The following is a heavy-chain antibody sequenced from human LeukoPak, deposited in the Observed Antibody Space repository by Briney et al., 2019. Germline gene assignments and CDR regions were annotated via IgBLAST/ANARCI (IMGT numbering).Heavy chain of an antibody. CDR1: GFXFSSYA. CDR3: AKDLAYDTSGYPSWYFDL. Sequence: GGSLRLSCAASGFXFSSYAISWVRQAPGKGLEWVSSISGSGGSTYYADSVKGRFTISRDNSKYTLCLQMNSLRAEDTAVYSCAKDLAYDTSGYPSWYFDLWGRGTLVTVSS. V-gene: IGHV3-23*01. CDR2: ISGSGGST. J-gene: IGHJ2*01. D-gene: IGHD3-22*01.